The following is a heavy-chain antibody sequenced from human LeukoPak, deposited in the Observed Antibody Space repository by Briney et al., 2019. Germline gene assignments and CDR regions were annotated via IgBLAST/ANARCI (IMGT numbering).Heavy chain of an antibody. V-gene: IGHV3-21*01. D-gene: IGHD3-22*01. CDR2: ISSGSTYK. Sequence: GGSLRLSCAAARFTFSSFTMHWVRQAPGKGLEWVSSISSGSTYKDYADSVKGRFTISRDNAKNSLYLQMNSLRAEDTAVYYCASSFYYDSRDYWGQGTLVTVSS. J-gene: IGHJ4*02. CDR1: RFTFSSFT. CDR3: ASSFYYDSRDY.